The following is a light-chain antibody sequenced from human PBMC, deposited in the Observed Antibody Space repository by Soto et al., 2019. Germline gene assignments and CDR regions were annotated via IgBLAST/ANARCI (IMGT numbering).Light chain of an antibody. V-gene: IGKV1-33*01. CDR2: DAS. CDR1: QDISNY. J-gene: IGKJ3*01. CDR3: QQYDNLPFT. Sequence: DIQMNQSPSSLTASVGDRVTITGQASQDISNYLNWYQQKPGKAPKLLIYDASNLETGVPSRFSGSGSGTDFTFTISSLQPEDIATHYCQQYDNLPFTFGPGTKVDIK.